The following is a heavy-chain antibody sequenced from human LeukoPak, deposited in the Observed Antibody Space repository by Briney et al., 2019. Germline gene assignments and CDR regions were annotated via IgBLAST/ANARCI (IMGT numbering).Heavy chain of an antibody. Sequence: GGSLRLSCAASGFTFSDYYMSWIRQAPGKGLEWVSYISSSGSTIYYADSVKGRFTISRDNAKNSLYLQMNSLRAENTAVYYCARDLGLRYFDWLPDYWGQGTLVTVSS. J-gene: IGHJ4*02. CDR3: ARDLGLRYFDWLPDY. D-gene: IGHD3-9*01. V-gene: IGHV3-11*01. CDR1: GFTFSDYY. CDR2: ISSSGSTI.